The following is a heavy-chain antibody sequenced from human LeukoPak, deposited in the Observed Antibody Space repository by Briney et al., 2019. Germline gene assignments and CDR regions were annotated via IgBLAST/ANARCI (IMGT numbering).Heavy chain of an antibody. Sequence: ASVKVSCKASGYTFTSYDINRVRQATGQGLEWMGWMNPNSGNTGYEQKFQGRVTMTRNTSISTAYMELSSLRSEDTAVYYCARGRPRDMVRGVINVWGQGTTVTVSS. CDR1: GYTFTSYD. CDR3: ARGRPRDMVRGVINV. D-gene: IGHD3-10*01. V-gene: IGHV1-8*01. CDR2: MNPNSGNT. J-gene: IGHJ6*02.